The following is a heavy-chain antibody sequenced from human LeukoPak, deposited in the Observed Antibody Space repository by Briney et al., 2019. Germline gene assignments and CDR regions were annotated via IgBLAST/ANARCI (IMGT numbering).Heavy chain of an antibody. D-gene: IGHD6-19*01. Sequence: TGGSLRLSCAASGFTFSNYWMSWVRQAPGKGLEWVSYISSSGSTIYYADPVKGRFTISRDNAENSLYLQMNSLRAEDTALYYCARGAVAGSVVAGAFDIWGQGTMVTVSS. V-gene: IGHV3-48*04. CDR1: GFTFSNYW. J-gene: IGHJ3*02. CDR3: ARGAVAGSVVAGAFDI. CDR2: ISSSGSTI.